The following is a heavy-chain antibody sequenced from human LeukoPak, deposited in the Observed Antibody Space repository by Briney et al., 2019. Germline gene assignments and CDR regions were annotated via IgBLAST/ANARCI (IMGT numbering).Heavy chain of an antibody. D-gene: IGHD6-19*01. CDR3: ASPNPAIAVAGRSYYYGMDV. V-gene: IGHV1-18*01. Sequence: ASVKVSCKASGYTFTSYGISWVRQAPGQGLEWMGWISAYNGNTNYAQKLQGRVTMTTDTSTSTAYMELRSLRSDDTAVYYCASPNPAIAVAGRSYYYGMDVWGQGTTATVSS. CDR2: ISAYNGNT. J-gene: IGHJ6*02. CDR1: GYTFTSYG.